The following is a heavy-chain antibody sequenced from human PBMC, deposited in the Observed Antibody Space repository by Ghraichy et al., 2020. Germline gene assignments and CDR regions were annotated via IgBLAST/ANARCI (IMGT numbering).Heavy chain of an antibody. J-gene: IGHJ6*02. D-gene: IGHD6-19*01. V-gene: IGHV4-61*02. CDR3: ARGSRRAVAGYYYYYYGMDV. Sequence: SQTLSLTCTVSGGSISSGSYYWSWIRQPAGKGLEWIGRIYTSGSTNYNPSLKSRVTISVDTSKNQFSLKLSSVTAADTAVYYCARGSRRAVAGYYYYYYGMDVWGQGTTVTVSS. CDR2: IYTSGST. CDR1: GGSISSGSYY.